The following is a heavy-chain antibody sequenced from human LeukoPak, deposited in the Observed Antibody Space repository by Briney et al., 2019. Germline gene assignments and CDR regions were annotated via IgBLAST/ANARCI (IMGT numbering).Heavy chain of an antibody. Sequence: SETLSLTCAVYGGSFSGYYWSWIRQPPGKGLEWIGEINHSGSTNYNPSLKSRVTISVDTSKNQFSLKLSSVTAADTAVYYCARGPYSSCWYNYWGQGTLVTVSS. D-gene: IGHD6-13*01. CDR1: GGSFSGYY. CDR3: ARGPYSSCWYNY. V-gene: IGHV4-34*01. CDR2: INHSGST. J-gene: IGHJ4*02.